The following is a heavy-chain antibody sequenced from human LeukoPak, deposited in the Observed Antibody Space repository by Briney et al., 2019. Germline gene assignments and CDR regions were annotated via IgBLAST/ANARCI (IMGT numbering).Heavy chain of an antibody. CDR2: SRNKAKSYTT. Sequence: GGSLSLSCALSGFTFSDHFLDWVRHAPGKGLEWVGRSRNKAKSYTTEYAASVKGKFTISRDDSKNSLYLQMDSLKTEDTAVYYCVRVGSVAGSDYLDYWGQGTLVTVSS. V-gene: IGHV3-72*01. CDR3: VRVGSVAGSDYLDY. D-gene: IGHD6-19*01. CDR1: GFTFSDHF. J-gene: IGHJ4*02.